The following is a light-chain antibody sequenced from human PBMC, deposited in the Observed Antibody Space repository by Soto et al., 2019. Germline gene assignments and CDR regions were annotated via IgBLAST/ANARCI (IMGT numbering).Light chain of an antibody. CDR2: AVT. CDR1: SSDVGGYNY. J-gene: IGLJ1*01. CDR3: CSYAGSYTHYV. V-gene: IGLV2-11*01. Sequence: QSVMTQPRLVSGSTGQSATISCTGTSSDVGGYNYVSWYQQYPGKAPKVMIYAVTKRPSGVPDRISGSKSGNTASLTISGLQAEDEADYYCCSYAGSYTHYVFGTGT.